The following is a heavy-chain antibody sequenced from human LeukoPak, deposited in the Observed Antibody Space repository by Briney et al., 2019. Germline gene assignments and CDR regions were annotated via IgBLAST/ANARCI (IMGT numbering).Heavy chain of an antibody. CDR2: IKQDGSEK. V-gene: IGHV3-7*01. Sequence: GGSLRLSCAASGFTFSSYWMSWVRQAPGKGLGWVANIKQDGSEKYYVDSVKGRFTISRDNAKNSLYLQMNSLRAEDTAVYYCARAGSWYENKAFDIWGQGTMVTVSS. CDR1: GFTFSSYW. D-gene: IGHD6-13*01. J-gene: IGHJ3*02. CDR3: ARAGSWYENKAFDI.